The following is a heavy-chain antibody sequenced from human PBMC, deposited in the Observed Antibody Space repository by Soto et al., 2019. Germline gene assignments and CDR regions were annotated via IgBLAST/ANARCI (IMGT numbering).Heavy chain of an antibody. V-gene: IGHV1-18*03. Sequence: QVQLVQSGAEVKKPGASVKVSCKASGYTFTSYGLSWVRQAPGQGLEWMGGISAYNGNTNYAQKVQGRVTMTTYTSAGTAYRALRCLRSGDMGVYYWATFSIAAADPYGMDVWGQGTRVTVSS. D-gene: IGHD6-13*01. CDR1: GYTFTSYG. CDR2: ISAYNGNT. J-gene: IGHJ6*02. CDR3: ATFSIAAADPYGMDV.